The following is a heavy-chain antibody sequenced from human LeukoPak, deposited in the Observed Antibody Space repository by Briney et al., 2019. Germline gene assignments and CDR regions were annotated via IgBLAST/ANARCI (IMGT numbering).Heavy chain of an antibody. CDR3: AKERYSSGWWDFDY. Sequence: GGSLRLSCAASGFTFSSYGMHWVRQAPGKGLEWVGFIRYDGSNKYYADSVKGRFTISRDNSKNTLYLQMNSLRAEDTAVYYCAKERYSSGWWDFDYWGQGTLVTVSS. J-gene: IGHJ4*02. CDR1: GFTFSSYG. D-gene: IGHD6-19*01. V-gene: IGHV3-30*02. CDR2: IRYDGSNK.